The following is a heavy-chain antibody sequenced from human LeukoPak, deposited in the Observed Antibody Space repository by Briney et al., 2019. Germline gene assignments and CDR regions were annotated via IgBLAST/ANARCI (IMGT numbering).Heavy chain of an antibody. CDR2: IISTSNYK. CDR1: GFTFSDYT. V-gene: IGHV3-21*01. J-gene: IGHJ5*02. CDR3: VRDSSDDPVTTTGTFDP. D-gene: IGHD4-17*01. Sequence: GGSLRLSCEASGFTFSDYTMNWVRQAPGKGLEWVSCIISTSNYKYYADSVKGRFTISRDNAKKSLYLEMNSLRVDDTAVYYCVRDSSDDPVTTTGTFDPWGQGILVTVSS.